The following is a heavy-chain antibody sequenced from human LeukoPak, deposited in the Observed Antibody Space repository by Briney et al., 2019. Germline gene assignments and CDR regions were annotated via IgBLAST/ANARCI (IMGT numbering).Heavy chain of an antibody. CDR2: IVVGSGNT. J-gene: IGHJ5*02. CDR1: GFTFTSSA. D-gene: IGHD6-13*01. Sequence: EASVTVSCKASGFTFTSSAVQWVRQARGQRLEWIGWIVVGSGNTNYAQKFQERVTITRDMSTSTAYVELSSLRSEDTAVYYCAAGASSAAGPTFDPWGQGTLVTVSS. V-gene: IGHV1-58*01. CDR3: AAGASSAAGPTFDP.